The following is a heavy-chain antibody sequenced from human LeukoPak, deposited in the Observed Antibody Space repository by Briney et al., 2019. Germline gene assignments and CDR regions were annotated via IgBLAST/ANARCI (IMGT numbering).Heavy chain of an antibody. V-gene: IGHV3-15*01. CDR1: GFTFSNAW. Sequence: GGSLRLSCAASGFTFSNAWMSWVRQAPGKGLEWVGRIKSKTDGGTTDYAAPVKGRFTISRDDSKNTLYLQMNSLKTEDTAVYYCTTIMVRGAMGYFDYWGQGTLVTVSS. CDR2: IKSKTDGGTT. CDR3: TTIMVRGAMGYFDY. J-gene: IGHJ4*02. D-gene: IGHD3-10*01.